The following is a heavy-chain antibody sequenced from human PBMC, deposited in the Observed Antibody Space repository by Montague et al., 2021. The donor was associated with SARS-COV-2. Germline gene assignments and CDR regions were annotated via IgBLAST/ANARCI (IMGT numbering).Heavy chain of an antibody. D-gene: IGHD1-14*01. CDR3: VRGATRTVDY. CDR2: IFYRGST. CDR1: GDSLTYFY. V-gene: IGHV4-59*01. J-gene: IGHJ4*02. Sequence: SETLSLTCTVSGDSLTYFYWSWIRQSPGKGLEWIGNIFYRGSTNYNPSLKSRVTISVDTSKNQFSLNLTSVTATDTAVYYCVRGATRTVDYWGQGTLVTVSA.